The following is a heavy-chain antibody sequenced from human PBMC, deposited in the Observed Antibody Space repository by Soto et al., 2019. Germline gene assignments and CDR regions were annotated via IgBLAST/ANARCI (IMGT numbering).Heavy chain of an antibody. CDR3: ANGRRSFGGFDV. D-gene: IGHD3-3*01. J-gene: IGHJ4*01. Sequence: XSVKVSCNASGCSFTGYYMHWVRQAPGQGLEWMGWINPNSGGTNYAQKFQCRVTMTRDTSISTAYMELSRLRSDDTAVYYCANGRRSFGGFDVWGHITLLTDSS. CDR2: INPNSGGT. CDR1: GCSFTGYY. V-gene: IGHV1-2*02.